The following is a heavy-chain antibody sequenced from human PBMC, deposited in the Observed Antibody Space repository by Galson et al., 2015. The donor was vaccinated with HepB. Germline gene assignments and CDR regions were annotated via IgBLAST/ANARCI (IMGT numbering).Heavy chain of an antibody. J-gene: IGHJ4*02. V-gene: IGHV3-43*01. CDR2: ITRDGGNT. Sequence: SLRLSCAASGFTFDDYTMHWVRQLPGKGLEWVSLITRDGGNTYYADSVRGRFTISRDNNKNSLYLQMNSLRTEDTALYYCAKDPDRGSYFDSWGPGTLVTVSS. CDR1: GFTFDDYT. CDR3: AKDPDRGSYFDS. D-gene: IGHD1-26*01.